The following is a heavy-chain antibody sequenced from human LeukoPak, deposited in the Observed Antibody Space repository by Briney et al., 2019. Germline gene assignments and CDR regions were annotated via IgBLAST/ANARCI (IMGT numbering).Heavy chain of an antibody. Sequence: SETLSLTCAVYGGSFSGYYWSWIRQPPGKGLEWIGEINHSGSTNYNPSLKSRVTISVDTSKNQFSLKLSSVTAADTAVYYCVRHSFMKTFEGDNIYFYGMDVWGQGTTVFVSS. V-gene: IGHV4-34*01. CDR1: GGSFSGYY. J-gene: IGHJ6*02. CDR3: VRHSFMKTFEGDNIYFYGMDV. CDR2: INHSGST. D-gene: IGHD3-16*01.